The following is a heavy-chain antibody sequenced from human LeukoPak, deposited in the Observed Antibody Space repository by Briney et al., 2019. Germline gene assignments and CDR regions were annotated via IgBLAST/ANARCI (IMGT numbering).Heavy chain of an antibody. CDR1: GGSISSGSYY. D-gene: IGHD4-11*01. V-gene: IGHV4-61*02. J-gene: IGHJ6*03. CDR3: ARDLGRRGLNDYSIYGYMDV. CDR2: IYTSGST. Sequence: SQTLSLTCTVSGGSISSGSYYWSWIRQPAGKGLEWIGRIYTSGSTNYNPSLKSRVTISVDTSKNQFSLKLSSVTAADTAVYYCARDLGRRGLNDYSIYGYMDVWGKGTTVTVSS.